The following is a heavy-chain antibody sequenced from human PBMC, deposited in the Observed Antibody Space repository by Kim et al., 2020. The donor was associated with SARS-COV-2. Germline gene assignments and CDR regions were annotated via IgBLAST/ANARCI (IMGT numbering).Heavy chain of an antibody. D-gene: IGHD3-10*01. CDR1: GFTFSSYA. CDR3: AKDRPDFFARITMVRGVENDAFDI. Sequence: GGSLRLSCAASGFTFSSYAMSWVRQAPGKGLEWVSAISGSGGSTYYADSVKGRFTISRDNSKNTLYLQMNSLRAEDTAVYYCAKDRPDFFARITMVRGVENDAFDIWGQGTRVTVSS. CDR2: ISGSGGST. J-gene: IGHJ3*02. V-gene: IGHV3-23*01.